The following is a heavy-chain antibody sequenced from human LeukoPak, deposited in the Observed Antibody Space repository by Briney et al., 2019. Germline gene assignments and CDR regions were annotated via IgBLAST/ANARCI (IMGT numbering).Heavy chain of an antibody. J-gene: IGHJ3*02. CDR1: GFTFSSYA. V-gene: IGHV3-30*04. CDR3: ATGARDDSSGVDAFDI. Sequence: PGGSLRLSCAASGFTFSSYAMHWVRQAPGKGLEWVAAISYDGSIKYSADSVKGRFTISRDNSKNALYLQMDSLRAEDTAVYYCATGARDDSSGVDAFDIWGQGTMVTVSS. CDR2: ISYDGSIK. D-gene: IGHD3-22*01.